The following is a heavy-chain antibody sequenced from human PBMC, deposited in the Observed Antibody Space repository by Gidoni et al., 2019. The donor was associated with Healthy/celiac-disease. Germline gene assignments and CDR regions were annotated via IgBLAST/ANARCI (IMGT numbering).Heavy chain of an antibody. CDR3: AKDQKQQLEVDY. V-gene: IGHV3-23*01. Sequence: EVRLLEAGGGVVQPGVSLRLYCAASGFTFSSDAVSWVRQAPGKGLEWVSAISGSGGSTYYADSVKGRFTISRDNSKNTLYLQMNSLRAEDTAVYYCAKDQKQQLEVDYWGQGTLVTVSS. D-gene: IGHD6-13*01. CDR1: GFTFSSDA. CDR2: ISGSGGST. J-gene: IGHJ4*02.